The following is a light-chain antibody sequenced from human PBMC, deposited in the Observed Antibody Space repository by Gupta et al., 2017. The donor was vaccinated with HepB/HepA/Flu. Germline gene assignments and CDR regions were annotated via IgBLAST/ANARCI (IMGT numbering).Light chain of an antibody. J-gene: IGLJ1*01. V-gene: IGLV2-11*01. CDR1: TSDIGRYTY. Sequence: QSDLSQPRSVSGSPGQSATISCSGTTSDIGRYTYISWFQHRPGEVPKLLIYDAVKRPSGVPDRFSASKSGVTASLTISGLQSDDEADYYCSSYAGFNTYIFGSGTTVTV. CDR3: SSYAGFNTYI. CDR2: DAV.